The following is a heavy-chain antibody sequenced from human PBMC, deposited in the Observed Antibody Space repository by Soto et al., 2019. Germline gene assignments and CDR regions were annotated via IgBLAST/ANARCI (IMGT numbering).Heavy chain of an antibody. J-gene: IGHJ6*02. CDR1: GCTFSSYA. D-gene: IGHD6-13*01. CDR2: ISGSGGST. Sequence: EVQLLESGGGLVQPGGSLRLSCAASGCTFSSYAMSWVRQAPGKGLEWVSAISGSGGSTYYADSVKGRFTISRDNSKNRLYLQMNSLRAEDTAVYYCAKVGYISSSFGMDVWGQGTTVTVSS. CDR3: AKVGYISSSFGMDV. V-gene: IGHV3-23*01.